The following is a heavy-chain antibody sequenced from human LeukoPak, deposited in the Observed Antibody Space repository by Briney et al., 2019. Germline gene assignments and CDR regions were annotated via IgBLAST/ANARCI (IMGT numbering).Heavy chain of an antibody. V-gene: IGHV4-59*01. Sequence: SETLSLTCTVSGGSIRSYYWSWIRQPPGKGLEWIAYIYCSGSTNYNPSLKSRVTISVDTSKNQFSLKLSSVTAADTAVYYCARVYYSNSYDYWYFDLWGRGTLVTVSS. CDR2: IYCSGST. J-gene: IGHJ2*01. CDR3: ARVYYSNSYDYWYFDL. CDR1: GGSIRSYY. D-gene: IGHD6-13*01.